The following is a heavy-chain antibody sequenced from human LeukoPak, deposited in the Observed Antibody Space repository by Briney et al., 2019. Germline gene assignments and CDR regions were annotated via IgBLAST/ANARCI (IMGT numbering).Heavy chain of an antibody. CDR2: INSLGSDA. D-gene: IGHD2-21*02. CDR1: GFTYSSYW. Sequence: GGSLRLSCAASGFTYSSYWMHWVRQASGKGLVWVSRINSLGSDATYADSVKGRFTVSRDNAKNTLFLQMNSLRAEDTAVYYCVRVRRNDFYYFDHWGQGALVTVSS. J-gene: IGHJ4*02. CDR3: VRVRRNDFYYFDH. V-gene: IGHV3-74*01.